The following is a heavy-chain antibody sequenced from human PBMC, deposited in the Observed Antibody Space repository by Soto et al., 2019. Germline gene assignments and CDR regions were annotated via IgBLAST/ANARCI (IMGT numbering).Heavy chain of an antibody. D-gene: IGHD2-15*01. Sequence: QVQLVQSGAEVKKPGSSVKVSCKASGGTFSSYTISWVRQAPGQGLEWMGRIIPILGIANYAQKFQGRVTITADKSTXXAXMXXSSLRSEDTAVYYCARVGYCSGGSCSEYYYYGMDVWGQGTTVTVSS. CDR2: IIPILGIA. V-gene: IGHV1-69*02. J-gene: IGHJ6*02. CDR1: GGTFSSYT. CDR3: ARVGYCSGGSCSEYYYYGMDV.